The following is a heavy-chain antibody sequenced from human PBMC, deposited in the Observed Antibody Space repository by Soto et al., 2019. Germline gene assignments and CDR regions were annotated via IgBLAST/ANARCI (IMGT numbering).Heavy chain of an antibody. D-gene: IGHD2-8*01. CDR1: RDSVTSNY. V-gene: IGHV4-59*02. J-gene: IGHJ1*01. Sequence: PSETPSLTCSFPRDSVTSNYLTWTRQSPEKGLEWLGYMHYTGFSHYNPSLKSRLTISVDRSKNQFTLQLTSVTVADTAVYFFATSYANACYTFWCQGTHVTLST. CDR3: ATSYANACYTF. CDR2: MHYTGFS.